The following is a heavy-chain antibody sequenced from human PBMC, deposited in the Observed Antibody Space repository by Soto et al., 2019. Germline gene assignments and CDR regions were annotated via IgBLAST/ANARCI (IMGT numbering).Heavy chain of an antibody. J-gene: IGHJ6*02. D-gene: IGHD3-3*01. CDR1: GGSISGYF. CDR2: IYYNGNT. V-gene: IGHV4-59*01. Sequence: QVQLQESGPGLVKPSETLSLTCTVSGGSISGYFWTWIRQPPGKGLEWIGYIYYNGNTNYNPSLKSRVTISVDTSKNQFSLRLRSVTAADTAVHYCARFYAGSGYYPSVGYYYGMDVWGQGTTVIVSS. CDR3: ARFYAGSGYYPSVGYYYGMDV.